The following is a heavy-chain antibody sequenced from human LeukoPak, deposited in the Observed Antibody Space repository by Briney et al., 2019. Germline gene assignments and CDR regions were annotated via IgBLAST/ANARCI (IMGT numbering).Heavy chain of an antibody. CDR1: GGSISSSSYY. D-gene: IGHD5-18*01. Sequence: SETLSLTCTVSGGSISSSSYYWGWIRQPPGKGLEWIGSIYYSGSTYYNPSLKSRVTISVDTSKNQLSLKLSSVTAADTAVYYCASLERGGGQRRGYSYGYLDYWGQGTLVTVSS. V-gene: IGHV4-39*01. J-gene: IGHJ4*02. CDR2: IYYSGST. CDR3: ASLERGGGQRRGYSYGYLDY.